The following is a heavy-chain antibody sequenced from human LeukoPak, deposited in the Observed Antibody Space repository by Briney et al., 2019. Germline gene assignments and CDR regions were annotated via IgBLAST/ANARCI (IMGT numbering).Heavy chain of an antibody. D-gene: IGHD3-10*01. CDR1: GFIFSSSD. CDR2: ISEGGGSA. CDR3: AKRWYGGSARSMVRGFDV. Sequence: GGSLRLSWEASGFIFSSSDMSWVRQAPGKGLEWVSTISEGGGSAYYADSVKVRFTISRDNSKNTLYLLMNSLRAEDTAVYSRAKRWYGGSARSMVRGFDVWGQGTTVTVSS. V-gene: IGHV3-23*01. J-gene: IGHJ6*02.